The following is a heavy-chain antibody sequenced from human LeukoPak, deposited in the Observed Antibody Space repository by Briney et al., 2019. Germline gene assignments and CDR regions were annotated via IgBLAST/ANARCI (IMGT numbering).Heavy chain of an antibody. CDR2: IRTKAYGGTT. Sequence: GGSPRLSCTTSGFTFGDYGMTWVRQAPGKGLEWVGFIRTKAYGGTTGYAASVNARFIISRDDSMSIAYLQMNSLKTEDTAVYYCSRNPLYCSGGSCSSPRFYYYGMDVWGKGTTVTVSS. J-gene: IGHJ6*04. D-gene: IGHD2-15*01. V-gene: IGHV3-49*04. CDR3: SRNPLYCSGGSCSSPRFYYYGMDV. CDR1: GFTFGDYG.